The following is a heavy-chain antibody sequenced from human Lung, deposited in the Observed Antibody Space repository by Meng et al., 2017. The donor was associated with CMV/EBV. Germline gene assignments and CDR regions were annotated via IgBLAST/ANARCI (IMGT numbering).Heavy chain of an antibody. V-gene: IGHV3-21*01. Sequence: GGSXRLXCAASGFSFSNFYMNWVRQAPGKGLEWVASISSGSAYIFYADSVKGRFTISRDNAKDSLYLQMNSLRAEDTAVYYCARAYSSSSNGWFDPWGQGNXVTVSS. J-gene: IGHJ5*02. CDR1: GFSFSNFY. CDR2: ISSGSAYI. CDR3: ARAYSSSSNGWFDP. D-gene: IGHD6-6*01.